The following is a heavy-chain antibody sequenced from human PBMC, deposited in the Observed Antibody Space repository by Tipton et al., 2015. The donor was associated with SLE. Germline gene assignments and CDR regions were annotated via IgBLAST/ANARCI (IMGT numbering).Heavy chain of an antibody. V-gene: IGHV4-59*11. D-gene: IGHD2-8*01. CDR3: ARGMAHFDY. J-gene: IGHJ4*02. CDR1: GGPISTHY. Sequence: TLSLTCTVSGGPISTHYWSWIRQPPGKGLEWIGHIYYSGSTNYNPSLKSRVTISVDTSKNQFSLKLSSVTAADTAVYYCARGMAHFDYWGQGTLVTVSS. CDR2: IYYSGST.